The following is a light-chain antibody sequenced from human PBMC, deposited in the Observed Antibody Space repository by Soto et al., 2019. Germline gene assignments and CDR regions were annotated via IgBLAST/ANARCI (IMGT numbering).Light chain of an antibody. CDR2: EGS. Sequence: QSVLTQPASVSGSPGQSITISCTGTSSDVGSYNLVSWYQQHPGKAPKLMIYEGSKRPSGVSNRFSGSKSGNTASLTIPGLQAEDEADYYCCSYAGSYVFGTGTKVTVL. CDR1: SSDVGSYNL. V-gene: IGLV2-23*01. J-gene: IGLJ1*01. CDR3: CSYAGSYV.